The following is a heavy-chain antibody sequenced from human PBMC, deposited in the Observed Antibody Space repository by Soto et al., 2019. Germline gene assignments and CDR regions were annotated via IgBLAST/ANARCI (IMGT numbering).Heavy chain of an antibody. CDR2: ISADNGNT. CDR3: ARVIGYYYHRDV. D-gene: IGHD3-22*01. V-gene: IGHV1-18*01. J-gene: IGHJ6*02. CDR1: GYTFTTDD. Sequence: QVQLVQSGGAVKKPGASVKVSCKASGYTFTTDDLTWVRKAPGQGLEWMGWISADNGNTSYAQNLQGRVTMTTDTSTSTAYMELRSLRSDDTAVYYCARVIGYYYHRDVWGQWTTVTVSS.